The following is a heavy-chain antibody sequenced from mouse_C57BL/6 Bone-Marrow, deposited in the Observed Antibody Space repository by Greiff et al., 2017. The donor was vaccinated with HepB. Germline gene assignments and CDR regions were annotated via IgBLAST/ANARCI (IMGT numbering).Heavy chain of an antibody. J-gene: IGHJ4*01. V-gene: IGHV6-3*01. CDR2: IRLKSDNYAT. D-gene: IGHD1-1*01. Sequence: LQQSGGGLVQPGGSMKLSCVASGFTFSNYWMNWVRQSPEKGLEWVAQIRLKSDNYATHYAESVKGRFTISRDDSKSSVYLQMNNLRAEDTGIYYCTVITTVVATDYAMDYWGQGTSVTVSS. CDR3: TVITTVVATDYAMDY. CDR1: GFTFSNYW.